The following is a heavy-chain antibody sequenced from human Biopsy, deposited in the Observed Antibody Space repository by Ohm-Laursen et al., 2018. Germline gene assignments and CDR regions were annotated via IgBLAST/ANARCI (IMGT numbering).Heavy chain of an antibody. CDR1: GDSINSSY. J-gene: IGHJ6*02. Sequence: GTLSLTCTVSGDSINSSYWSWIRLAPGKGLEWIGFISNSGNTNYNPSLKSRVTISVDTSKNQFSLRLNSVTAADTAVYYCARATNSTGWPYYYFYGMDVWGQGTTVTVSS. CDR3: ARATNSTGWPYYYFYGMDV. V-gene: IGHV4-59*01. D-gene: IGHD2/OR15-2a*01. CDR2: ISNSGNT.